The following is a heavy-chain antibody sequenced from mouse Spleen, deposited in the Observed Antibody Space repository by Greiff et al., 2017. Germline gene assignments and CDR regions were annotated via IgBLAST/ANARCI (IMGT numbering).Heavy chain of an antibody. CDR2: IYPGDGDT. V-gene: IGHV1-87*01. Sequence: SGAELARPGASVKLSCKASGYTFTSYWMQWVKQRPGQGLEWIGAIYPGDGDTRYTQKFKGKATLTADKSSSTAYMQLSSLASEDSAVYYCARAELGPDYWGQGTTLTVSS. CDR1: GYTFTSYW. D-gene: IGHD4-1*01. J-gene: IGHJ2*01. CDR3: ARAELGPDY.